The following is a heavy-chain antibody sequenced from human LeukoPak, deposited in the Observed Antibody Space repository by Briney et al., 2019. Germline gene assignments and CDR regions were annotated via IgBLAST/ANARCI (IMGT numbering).Heavy chain of an antibody. V-gene: IGHV3-64*01. CDR2: ISSNGGST. D-gene: IGHD3-10*01. CDR3: ARGGLLWFGELSGY. Sequence: GGSLRLSCAASGFTLSSYAMHRVRQAPGKGLEYVSVISSNGGSTYYANSVKGRFTISRDNSKNTLYLQMGSLRAEDMAVYYCARGGLLWFGELSGYWGQGTLVTVSS. CDR1: GFTLSSYA. J-gene: IGHJ4*02.